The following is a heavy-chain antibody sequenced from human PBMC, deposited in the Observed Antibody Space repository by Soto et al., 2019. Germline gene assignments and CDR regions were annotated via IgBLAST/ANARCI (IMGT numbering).Heavy chain of an antibody. CDR1: GYTFTNYG. Sequence: QVQLVQSGAEVREPGASVKVSCKASGYTFTNYGVSWVRQAPGQGLEWMGWIGGYKGNTNYAQKLQGRVTLTTDTXTSTADMELRSLRSDDTAVYYCAAHTWDPGRPPGYWGQGTLGTVSS. J-gene: IGHJ4*02. CDR3: AAHTWDPGRPPGY. D-gene: IGHD1-26*01. V-gene: IGHV1-18*01. CDR2: IGGYKGNT.